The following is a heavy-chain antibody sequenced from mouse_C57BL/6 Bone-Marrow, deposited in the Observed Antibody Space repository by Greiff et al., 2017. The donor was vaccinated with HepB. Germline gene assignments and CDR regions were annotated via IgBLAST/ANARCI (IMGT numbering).Heavy chain of an antibody. CDR3: ARWEIYYYGSSAAWFAY. V-gene: IGHV1-58*01. CDR2: IYIGNGYT. Sequence: SGAELVRPGSSVKMSCKTSGYTLTSYGINWVKQRPGQGLEWIGYIYIGNGYTEYNEKFKGKATLTSDTSSSTAYIQLSSLTSEDSAIYFCARWEIYYYGSSAAWFAYWGQGTLVTVSA. CDR1: GYTLTSYG. D-gene: IGHD1-1*01. J-gene: IGHJ3*01.